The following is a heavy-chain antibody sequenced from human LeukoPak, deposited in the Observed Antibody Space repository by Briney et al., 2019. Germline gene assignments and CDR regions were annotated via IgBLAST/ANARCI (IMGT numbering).Heavy chain of an antibody. CDR3: AREACRRCRDKPMVRLYGMDV. CDR2: IYYTGST. Sequence: PSETLSLTCSVSGGSINSYYSCWIRQPPGKGLEWIGNIYYTGSTNYNPSPQSRVTMSVDTSKNQFSLNVSSVTAADTAVYYCAREACRRCRDKPMVRLYGMDVWGQGTTVTVS. D-gene: IGHD5-18*01. V-gene: IGHV4-59*01. J-gene: IGHJ6*02. CDR1: GGSINSYY.